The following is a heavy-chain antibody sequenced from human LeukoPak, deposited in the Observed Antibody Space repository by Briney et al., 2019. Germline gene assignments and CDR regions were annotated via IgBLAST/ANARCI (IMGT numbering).Heavy chain of an antibody. CDR2: IYYSGST. D-gene: IGHD3-22*01. CDR1: GGSISSYY. J-gene: IGHJ4*02. CDR3: ARHGDYYDSSGYYLD. V-gene: IGHV4-59*08. Sequence: SETLSLTCTVSGGSISSYYWSWIRQPPGKGLKWIGYIYYSGSTNYNPSLKSRVAISVDTSKNQFSLKLSSVTAADTAVYYCARHGDYYDSSGYYLDWGQGTLVTVSS.